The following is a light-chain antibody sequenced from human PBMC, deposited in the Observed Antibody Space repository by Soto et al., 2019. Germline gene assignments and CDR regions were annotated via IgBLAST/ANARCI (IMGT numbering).Light chain of an antibody. Sequence: ESVLTQSPGTLSLSPGEKATLSCRASQSVTSSYLAWYQQKPGQAPRLLIYGASSRATGIPDRFSGSGSGTGFTLTVSRLEPEDFAVYYCQQFGSSSWTFGQWTKVEIK. J-gene: IGKJ1*01. V-gene: IGKV3-20*01. CDR1: QSVTSSY. CDR3: QQFGSSSWT. CDR2: GAS.